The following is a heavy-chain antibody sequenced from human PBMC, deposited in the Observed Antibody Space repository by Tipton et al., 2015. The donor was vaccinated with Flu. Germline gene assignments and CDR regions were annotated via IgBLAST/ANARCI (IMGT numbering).Heavy chain of an antibody. CDR3: AGVGVVTPFDY. J-gene: IGHJ4*02. CDR1: GGSISSSSYY. CDR2: IYYSGST. D-gene: IGHD4-23*01. Sequence: TLSLTCTVSGGSISSSSYYWGWMRQPPGKGLGWIGSIYYSGSTNYNPSRKSRVTIPVDTPKNQFSLKLSSVTAADTAVYYGAGVGVVTPFDYWVQGTRVPVSS. V-gene: IGHV4-39*07.